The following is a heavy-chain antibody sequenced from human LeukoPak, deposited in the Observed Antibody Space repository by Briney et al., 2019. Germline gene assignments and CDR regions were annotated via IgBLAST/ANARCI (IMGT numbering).Heavy chain of an antibody. CDR2: IYTSGST. J-gene: IGHJ6*03. V-gene: IGHV4-4*07. Sequence: SETLSLTCTVSGGSISSYYWSWIRQPAGKGLEWIGRIYTSGSTNYNPSLKSRVTMSVDTSKNQFSLKLSSVTAAHTAVYYCARELGYCSSTSCQLPTYYYYYMGVWGKGTTVTVSS. CDR1: GGSISSYY. CDR3: ARELGYCSSTSCQLPTYYYYYMGV. D-gene: IGHD2-2*01.